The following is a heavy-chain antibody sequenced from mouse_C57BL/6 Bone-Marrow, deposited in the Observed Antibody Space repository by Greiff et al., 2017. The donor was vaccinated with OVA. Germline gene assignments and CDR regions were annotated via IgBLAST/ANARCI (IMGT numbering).Heavy chain of an antibody. J-gene: IGHJ3*01. Sequence: VQLQQPGAELVRPGTSVNLSCKASGYTFTSYWMHWVKQRPGQGLEWIGVIDPSDSYTNYNQKFKGKATLTVDTSSSTAYLQLSSLTSEDSAVYYCARLGYGCVVGFADWGQGTLVTVAA. CDR1: GYTFTSYW. CDR3: ARLGYGCVVGFAD. CDR2: IDPSDSYT. D-gene: IGHD1-2*01. V-gene: IGHV1-59*01.